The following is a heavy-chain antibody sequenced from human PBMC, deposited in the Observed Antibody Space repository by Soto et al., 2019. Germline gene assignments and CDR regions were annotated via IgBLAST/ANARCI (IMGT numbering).Heavy chain of an antibody. J-gene: IGHJ6*02. CDR3: ARSIRGPRRFNGMDV. CDR1: GFSLTSPLMF. V-gene: IGHV2-70*13. CDR2: MERDDDDK. Sequence: SGPTLVNPTETLTLTCTFSGFSLTSPLMFVSLILQSPGKALGWLALMERDDDDKYYSTSLKTRLTISKDTRKNQVVLTMANMEPADTATYYCARSIRGPRRFNGMDVWGQGNTVTVSS. D-gene: IGHD1-20*01.